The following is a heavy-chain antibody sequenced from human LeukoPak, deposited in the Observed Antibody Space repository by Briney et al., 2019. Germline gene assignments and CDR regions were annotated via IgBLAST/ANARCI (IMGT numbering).Heavy chain of an antibody. J-gene: IGHJ5*02. CDR3: AKGPYDYVWGSYRPETYNWFDP. V-gene: IGHV3-23*01. D-gene: IGHD3-16*02. CDR1: GFTFSSYA. CDR2: ISGSGGST. Sequence: GGFLRLSCAASGFTFSSYAMSWVRQAPGKGLEWVSAISGSGGSTYYADSVKGRFTISRDNSENTLYLQMNSLRAEDTAVYYCAKGPYDYVWGSYRPETYNWFDPWGQGTLVTVSS.